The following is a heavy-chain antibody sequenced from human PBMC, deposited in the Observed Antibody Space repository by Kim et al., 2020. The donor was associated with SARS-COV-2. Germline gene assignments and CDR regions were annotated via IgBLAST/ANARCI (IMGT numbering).Heavy chain of an antibody. J-gene: IGHJ4*02. D-gene: IGHD6-13*01. CDR2: INHSGST. CDR3: ARLNLAAAGTIFDY. CDR1: GGSFSGYY. V-gene: IGHV4-34*01. Sequence: SETLSLTCAVYGGSFSGYYWSWIRQPPGKGLEWIGEINHSGSTNYNPSLKSRVTISVDTSKNQFSLKLSSVTAADTAVYYCARLNLAAAGTIFDYWGQGTLVTVSS.